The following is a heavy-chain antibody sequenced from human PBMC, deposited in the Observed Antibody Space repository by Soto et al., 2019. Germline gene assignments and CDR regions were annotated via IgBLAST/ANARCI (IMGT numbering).Heavy chain of an antibody. CDR1: GYTFTNYY. D-gene: IGHD1-26*01. CDR2: INPSGGST. CDR3: ARGDTADYPGIDV. Sequence: QVQLVQSGAEVKKPGASVKVSCKASGYTFTNYYVHWVRQAPGQGPEWMGVINPSGGSTRDAQKFQGRVTMARDTATRNIQMELRSLRFEETGGYYRARGDTADYPGIDVWGQGTTVTVSS. V-gene: IGHV1-46*01. J-gene: IGHJ6*02.